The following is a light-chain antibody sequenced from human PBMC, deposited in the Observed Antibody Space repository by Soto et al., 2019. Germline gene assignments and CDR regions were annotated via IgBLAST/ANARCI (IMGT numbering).Light chain of an antibody. V-gene: IGKV3-11*01. Sequence: EVVLTQSPATLSLSPGDRATLSCRASQSVSIYLAWYQQKPGQAPRLLVYGASKRGSGIPARFSGSGSGTDFTLTISSLEPEDFAVYYYQQRRTWPDAFSFGQGTKLEIK. J-gene: IGKJ2*01. CDR1: QSVSIY. CDR3: QQRRTWPDAFS. CDR2: GAS.